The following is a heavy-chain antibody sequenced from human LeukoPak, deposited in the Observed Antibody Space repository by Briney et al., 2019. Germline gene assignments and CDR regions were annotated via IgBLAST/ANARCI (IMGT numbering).Heavy chain of an antibody. CDR2: IIPIFGTA. CDR1: GGTFSSYA. CDR3: ARSRDGYNYFDY. J-gene: IGHJ4*02. D-gene: IGHD5-24*01. Sequence: SVKVSCKASGGTFSSYAISWVRQAPGQGLEWMGGIIPIFGTANYAQKFQGRVTITADESTSTAYMELSSLRSEDTAVYYCARSRDGYNYFDYWGQGTLVTVSS. V-gene: IGHV1-69*13.